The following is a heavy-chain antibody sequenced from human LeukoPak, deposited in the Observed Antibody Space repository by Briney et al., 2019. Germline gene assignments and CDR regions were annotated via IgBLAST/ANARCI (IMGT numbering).Heavy chain of an antibody. CDR2: ISTSTSYI. D-gene: IGHD3-22*01. V-gene: IGHV3-21*01. J-gene: IGHJ4*02. Sequence: GRSLRLSCVASGFSFSNHAMHWVRQAPGKGLEWVSSISTSTSYIYYADSVKGRLTISRDNAKNSLYLQMNSLRAEDTAVYYCARGLLAGVFDYWGQGTLVTVSS. CDR1: GFSFSNHA. CDR3: ARGLLAGVFDY.